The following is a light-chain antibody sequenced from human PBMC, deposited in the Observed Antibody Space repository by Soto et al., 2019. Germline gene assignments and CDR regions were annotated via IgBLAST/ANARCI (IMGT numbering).Light chain of an antibody. J-gene: IGLJ1*01. Sequence: QAVVTQEPSLTVSPGGTVTLTCASSTGAVTKGFSPNWLQQRPGQPPRALIYSINKTHSWTPARFSGSLLGGKAALTLSGVQPEEEDVYYCLIWYGGAYFFGPGTTVTVL. V-gene: IGLV7-43*01. CDR1: TGAVTKGFS. CDR2: SIN. CDR3: LIWYGGAYF.